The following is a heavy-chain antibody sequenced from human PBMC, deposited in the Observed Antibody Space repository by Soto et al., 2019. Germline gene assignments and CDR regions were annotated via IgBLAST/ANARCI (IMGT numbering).Heavy chain of an antibody. CDR1: GGTFSSYA. CDR2: IIPIFGTA. Sequence: QVQLVQSGAEVKKPGSSVKVSCKASGGTFSSYAISWVRQAPGQGLEWMGGIIPIFGTANYAQKFQGRVTITADESTSIAYMELSSLRSEDTAVYYCARVISPSIAARQSYNYWCQGSLVTVSS. D-gene: IGHD6-6*01. J-gene: IGHJ4*02. CDR3: ARVISPSIAARQSYNY. V-gene: IGHV1-69*01.